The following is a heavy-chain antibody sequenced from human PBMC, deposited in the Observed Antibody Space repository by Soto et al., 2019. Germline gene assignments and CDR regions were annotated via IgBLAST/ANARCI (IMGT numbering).Heavy chain of an antibody. CDR1: GFTFSSYA. CDR2: ISYDGSNK. Sequence: QVQLVESGGGVVQPGRSLRLSCAASGFTFSSYAMHWVRQAPGKGLEWVAVISYDGSNKYYADSVKGRFTISRDNSKNTLYLQMNSLRAEDTAVYYCARETAAGDGYNLGYGMDVW. V-gene: IGHV3-30-3*01. J-gene: IGHJ6*01. CDR3: ARETAAGDGYNLGYGMDV. D-gene: IGHD5-12*01.